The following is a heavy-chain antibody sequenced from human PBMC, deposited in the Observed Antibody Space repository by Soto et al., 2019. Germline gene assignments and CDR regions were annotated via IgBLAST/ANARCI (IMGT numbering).Heavy chain of an antibody. J-gene: IGHJ4*02. CDR2: VYPGDSDT. V-gene: IGHV5-51*01. CDR1: GYSFCGHW. CDR3: SRGISGISHPYHFDY. D-gene: IGHD1-20*01. Sequence: GEAPETSRKGPGYSFCGHWNGWGPQISGRGLQWMGIVYPGDSDTRYSPSFQGQVTISADKSISTAYLQWRNLNASDTAMYYCSRGISGISHPYHFDYWGQGALVTVSS.